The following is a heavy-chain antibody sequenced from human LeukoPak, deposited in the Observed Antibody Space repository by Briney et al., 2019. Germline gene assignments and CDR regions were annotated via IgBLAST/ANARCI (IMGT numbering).Heavy chain of an antibody. Sequence: SETLSLTCTVPRGSITSYYWRSIRQPPRKGLEWVRSISYSGSTNDNSPLKSRVTMSVGMSKNQFCLTLSSVTGADPAVYYCARDSPGIAATDTWGQGSLVTVSS. J-gene: IGHJ4*02. CDR2: ISYSGST. CDR1: RGSITSYY. V-gene: IGHV4-59*12. D-gene: IGHD6-13*01. CDR3: ARDSPGIAATDT.